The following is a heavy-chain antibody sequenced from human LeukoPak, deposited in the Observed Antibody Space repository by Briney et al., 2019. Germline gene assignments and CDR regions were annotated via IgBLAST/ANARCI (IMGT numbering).Heavy chain of an antibody. J-gene: IGHJ6*02. Sequence: ASVNVSCTASGYTFTSYGISWVRQAPGQGLEWMGWISAYNGNTNYAQKLQGRVTMTTDTSTSTAYMELRSLRSDDTAVYYCARDQVAAAGTRDYYYGMDVWGQGTTVTVSS. CDR3: ARDQVAAAGTRDYYYGMDV. D-gene: IGHD6-13*01. CDR2: ISAYNGNT. V-gene: IGHV1-18*01. CDR1: GYTFTSYG.